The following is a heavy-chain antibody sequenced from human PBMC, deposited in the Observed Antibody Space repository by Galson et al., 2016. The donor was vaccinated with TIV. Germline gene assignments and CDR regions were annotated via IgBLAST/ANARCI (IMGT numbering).Heavy chain of an antibody. CDR3: VEDSRIGAMLMGYGLDV. CDR2: ISWNSGSI. J-gene: IGHJ6*02. V-gene: IGHV3-9*01. D-gene: IGHD2-8*01. CDR1: GFSFGDYA. Sequence: SLRLSCAASGFSFGDYAMHWVRQGPGKGLEWVSGISWNSGSIGYADSVKGRFTISRDNAKNSRYLQINSLRTEDTALYYCVEDSRIGAMLMGYGLDVWGQGTTVTVCS.